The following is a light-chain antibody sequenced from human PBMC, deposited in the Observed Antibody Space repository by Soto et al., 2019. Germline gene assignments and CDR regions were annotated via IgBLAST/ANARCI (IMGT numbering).Light chain of an antibody. CDR1: QGISSW. CDR2: AAS. CDR3: QHYNSYSEA. J-gene: IGKJ1*01. Sequence: DIQMTQSPASVSASVGDRVTITCRASQGISSWLALYQQKPGKAPKLLIYAASSLQSGVPSRFSGSGSGTDFTPSISSLQPEDFATYYCQHYNSYSEAFGQGTKVDIK. V-gene: IGKV1D-16*01.